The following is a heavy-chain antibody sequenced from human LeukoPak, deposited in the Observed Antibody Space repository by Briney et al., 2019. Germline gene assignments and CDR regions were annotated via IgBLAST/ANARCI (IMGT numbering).Heavy chain of an antibody. Sequence: HPGGSLRLSCAASGFTFSSYAMSWVRQAPGKGLEWASAISGSGGSTYYADSVKGRFTISRDNSKNTLYLQMNSLRAEDTAVYYCAKVSDPIGLDYYFDYWGQGTLVTVSS. J-gene: IGHJ4*02. D-gene: IGHD6-19*01. V-gene: IGHV3-23*01. CDR2: ISGSGGST. CDR3: AKVSDPIGLDYYFDY. CDR1: GFTFSSYA.